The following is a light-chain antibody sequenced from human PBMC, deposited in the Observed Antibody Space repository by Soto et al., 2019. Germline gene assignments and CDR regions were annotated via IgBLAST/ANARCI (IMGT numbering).Light chain of an antibody. CDR3: QQRSNWPRT. Sequence: EIVLTQSPATLSLSPGERATISCRASQSVSSYLAWYQQKPGQAPRLLIYDASNRATGSPARFSGSGSGTDFTLTISSLEPEDFAVYYCQQRSNWPRTFGQGTKVEIK. CDR2: DAS. V-gene: IGKV3-11*01. J-gene: IGKJ1*01. CDR1: QSVSSY.